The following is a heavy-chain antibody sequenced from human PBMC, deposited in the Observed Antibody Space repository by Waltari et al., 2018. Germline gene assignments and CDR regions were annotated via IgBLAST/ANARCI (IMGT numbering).Heavy chain of an antibody. CDR2: IKEDGGDK. D-gene: IGHD6-25*01. Sequence: EVQLVESGGGLVQSGDSLRLSCAASGFSFSSYWMNWVRQTPGRGLEVVANIKEDGGDKYYVDSVKGRFTISGDNAKNSLYLEMNSLRVEDTAVYFCASVQRRWSMDVWGQGTTVTVSS. CDR3: ASVQRRWSMDV. V-gene: IGHV3-7*01. J-gene: IGHJ6*02. CDR1: GFSFSSYW.